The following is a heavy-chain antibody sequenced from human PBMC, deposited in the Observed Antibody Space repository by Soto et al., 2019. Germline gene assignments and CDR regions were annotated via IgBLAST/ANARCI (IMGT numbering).Heavy chain of an antibody. J-gene: IGHJ5*02. CDR2: IIHTFGSP. V-gene: IGHV1-69*13. D-gene: IGHD3-22*01. Sequence: SVKVFCKASGGAFSSDAISFVRQAPGQGLEWMGGIIHTFGSPNYAQKFQGRVTITADQSRSTAYMELSSLRSEDTAVYYCPGGEGESSGHYDVDQWGQGTMVTVSS. CDR3: PGGEGESSGHYDVDQ. CDR1: GGAFSSDA.